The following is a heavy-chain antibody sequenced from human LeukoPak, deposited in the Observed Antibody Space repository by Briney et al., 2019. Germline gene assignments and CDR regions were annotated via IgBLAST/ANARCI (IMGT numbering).Heavy chain of an antibody. D-gene: IGHD6-13*01. CDR3: ARGSQQLVEDY. CDR1: GFTFSSYS. Sequence: GGSLRLSCAASGFTFSSYSMNWVRQAPGKGLEWVSSISSSSSYIYYADSVKGRFTISRDNAKNSLYLQMNSLRAEDAAVYYCARGSQQLVEDYWGQGTLVTVSS. CDR2: ISSSSSYI. J-gene: IGHJ4*02. V-gene: IGHV3-21*01.